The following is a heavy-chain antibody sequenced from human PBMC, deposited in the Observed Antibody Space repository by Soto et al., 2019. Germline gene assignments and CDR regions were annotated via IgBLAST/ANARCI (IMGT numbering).Heavy chain of an antibody. CDR3: ARESGSEQQLVLEGFDY. D-gene: IGHD6-13*01. J-gene: IGHJ4*02. CDR1: DGSISSGDYY. CDR2: IYYSGST. V-gene: IGHV4-30-4*01. Sequence: QVQLQESGPGLVKPSQTLSLTCTVSDGSISSGDYYWSWIRQPPGKGLEWIGYIYYSGSTYYNPSLKSRVTISVDTSKNQFSLKLSSVTAADTAVYYCARESGSEQQLVLEGFDYWGQGTLVTVSS.